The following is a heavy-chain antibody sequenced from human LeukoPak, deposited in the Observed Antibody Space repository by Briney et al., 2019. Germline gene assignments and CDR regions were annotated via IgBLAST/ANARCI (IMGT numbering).Heavy chain of an antibody. CDR3: ARSRCSDSTSCYYFFFFDS. Sequence: ASVKVSCKASGYTFSAYGITWVRQAPGQGLEWMAWSSGTGYNMEYAQKFQGRVTMTTDTSTSTAYLELRSLRSDDTAVYYCARSRCSDSTSCYYFFFFDSWGQGSLVTVSS. CDR2: SSGTGYNM. V-gene: IGHV1-18*01. D-gene: IGHD2-2*01. J-gene: IGHJ4*02. CDR1: GYTFSAYG.